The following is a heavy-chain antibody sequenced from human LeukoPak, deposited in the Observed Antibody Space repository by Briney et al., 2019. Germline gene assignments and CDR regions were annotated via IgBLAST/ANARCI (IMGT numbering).Heavy chain of an antibody. D-gene: IGHD3-22*01. CDR2: IIPIFGTA. Sequence: SVKVSCKASGGTFSSYAISWVRQAPGQGLEWMGGIIPIFGTANYAQKFQGRVTITTDESTSTAYMELSSLRSEDTAVYYCARGYDSSGYCDYWGQGTLVTVSS. CDR1: GGTFSSYA. CDR3: ARGYDSSGYCDY. J-gene: IGHJ4*02. V-gene: IGHV1-69*05.